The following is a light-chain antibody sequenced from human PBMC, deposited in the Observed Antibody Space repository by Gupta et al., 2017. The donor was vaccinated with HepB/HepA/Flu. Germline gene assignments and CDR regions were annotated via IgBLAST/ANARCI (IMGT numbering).Light chain of an antibody. J-gene: IGKJ4*01. Sequence: EIVLTQSPGTLSLSPGERATLSCRASQTIPYNYLAWYQQKPGQAPRLLIFGASSRLPGIPDRFSGSGSGADFTLTISRREPGDSAVYYCQHYGNSVSLTFGGGTKVEI. CDR3: QHYGNSVSLT. CDR2: GAS. CDR1: QTIPYNY. V-gene: IGKV3-20*01.